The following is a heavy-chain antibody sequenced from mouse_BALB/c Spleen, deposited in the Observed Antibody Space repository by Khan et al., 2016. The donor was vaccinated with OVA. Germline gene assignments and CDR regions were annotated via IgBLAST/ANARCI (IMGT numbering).Heavy chain of an antibody. D-gene: IGHD2-1*01. Sequence: QVQLKESGPELVKPGASVRISCKASGYTFTTYYINWVKQRPGQGLEWIGWIYPGDVNTKYNEKFKGKATLTADKSSSTAYMQLSSLTSDDSAVYFCAREGYYGNYRAWVAYWGQGTLVTVSA. V-gene: IGHV1S56*01. CDR3: AREGYYGNYRAWVAY. CDR2: IYPGDVNT. J-gene: IGHJ3*01. CDR1: GYTFTTYY.